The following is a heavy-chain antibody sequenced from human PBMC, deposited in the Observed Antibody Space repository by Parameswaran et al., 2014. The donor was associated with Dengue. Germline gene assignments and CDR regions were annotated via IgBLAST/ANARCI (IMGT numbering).Heavy chain of an antibody. CDR2: ISAYNGNT. CDR1: ISS. Sequence: ISSARGVRQMPGKGLEWMGWISAYNGNTNYAQKLQGRVTMTTDTSTSTAYMELRSLRSDDTAVYYCARVRAEPPFPFDYWGQGTLVTVSS. J-gene: IGHJ4*02. V-gene: IGHV1-18*01. CDR3: ARVRAEPPFPFDY. D-gene: IGHD1-14*01.